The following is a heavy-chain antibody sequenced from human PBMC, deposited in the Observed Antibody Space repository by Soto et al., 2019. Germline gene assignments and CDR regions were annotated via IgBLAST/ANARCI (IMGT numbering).Heavy chain of an antibody. CDR3: AKDRDYYDSSGPVGDY. V-gene: IGHV3-23*01. CDR2: ISGSGGST. Sequence: LRLSCAASGFTFSSYAMSWVRQAPGKGLEWVSAISGSGGSTYYADSVKGRFTISRDNSKNTLYLQMNSLRAEDTAVYYCAKDRDYYDSSGPVGDYWGQGTLVTVSS. CDR1: GFTFSSYA. J-gene: IGHJ4*02. D-gene: IGHD3-22*01.